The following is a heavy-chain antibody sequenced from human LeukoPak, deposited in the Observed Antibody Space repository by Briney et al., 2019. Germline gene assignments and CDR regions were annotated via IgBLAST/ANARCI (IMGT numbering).Heavy chain of an antibody. CDR1: GFTFSSYS. J-gene: IGHJ6*02. D-gene: IGHD3-3*01. Sequence: PGGSLRLSCAASGFTFSSYSMNWVRQAPGKGLEWVSYISSSSSTIYYADSVKGRFTISRDNAKNSLYLQMNSLRAEDTAVYYCARESGTIFGVATPVDMDVWGQGTTVTVSS. V-gene: IGHV3-48*01. CDR2: ISSSSSTI. CDR3: ARESGTIFGVATPVDMDV.